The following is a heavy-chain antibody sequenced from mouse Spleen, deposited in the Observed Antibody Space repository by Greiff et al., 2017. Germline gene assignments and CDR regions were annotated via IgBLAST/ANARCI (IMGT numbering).Heavy chain of an antibody. CDR3: ASPYSSYAMDY. D-gene: IGHD2-12*01. CDR1: GYTFTSYW. CDR2: IHPNSGST. J-gene: IGHJ4*01. V-gene: IGHV1-64*01. Sequence: QVQLQQSGAELVKPGASVKLSCKASGYTFTSYWMHWVKQRPGQGLEWIGMIHPNSGSTNYNEKFKSKATLTVDKSSSTAYMQLSSLTSEDSAVYYCASPYSSYAMDYWGQGTSVTVSS.